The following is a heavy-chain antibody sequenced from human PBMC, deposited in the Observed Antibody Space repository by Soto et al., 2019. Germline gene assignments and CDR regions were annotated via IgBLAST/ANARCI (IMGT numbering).Heavy chain of an antibody. CDR1: GYTFTSYD. Sequence: ASVKVSCKASGYTFTSYDINWVRQATGQGLEWMGWMNPNSGNTGYAQKFQGRVTMTRNTSIGTAYMELSSLRSEDTAVYYCAESWGELLRFDIWGQGTMVTVS. J-gene: IGHJ3*02. D-gene: IGHD1-26*01. CDR2: MNPNSGNT. V-gene: IGHV1-8*01. CDR3: AESWGELLRFDI.